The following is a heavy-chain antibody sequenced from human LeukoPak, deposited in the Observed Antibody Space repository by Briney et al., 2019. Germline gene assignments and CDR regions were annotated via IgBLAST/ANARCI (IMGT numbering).Heavy chain of an antibody. CDR2: ISHSGADT. CDR3: AKAPSGSYSGGYFDY. Sequence: GGSPRLSCAASGFTFSNYAMNWVRQAPGQGLEGVASISHSGADTYYADSVKGRLTISRDNSKNTLYLQMSSLRAEDTAVFYCAKAPSGSYSGGYFDYWGQGTLVTVSS. CDR1: GFTFSNYA. J-gene: IGHJ4*02. D-gene: IGHD1-26*01. V-gene: IGHV3-23*01.